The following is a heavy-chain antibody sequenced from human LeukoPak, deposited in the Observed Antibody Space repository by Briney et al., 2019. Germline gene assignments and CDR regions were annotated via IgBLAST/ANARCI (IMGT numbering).Heavy chain of an antibody. CDR1: GYTFTSYG. V-gene: IGHV1-18*01. J-gene: IGHJ4*02. D-gene: IGHD5-18*01. Sequence: ASVKVSCKASGYTFTSYGISWVRQAPGQGLEWMGWISAYNGNTSYAQKFQGRVTMTRDMSTSTVYMELSSLRSEDTAVYYCAREQDTAMVDYWGQGTLVTVSS. CDR2: ISAYNGNT. CDR3: AREQDTAMVDY.